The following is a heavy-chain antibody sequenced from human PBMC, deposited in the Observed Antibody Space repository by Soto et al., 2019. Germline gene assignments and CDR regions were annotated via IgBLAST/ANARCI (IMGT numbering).Heavy chain of an antibody. D-gene: IGHD5-18*01. CDR2: ISYDGSNK. V-gene: IGHV3-30*18. Sequence: HPGGSLRLSCAASGFTFSSYGMHWVRQAPGKGLEWVAVISYDGSNKYYADSVKGRFTISRDNSKNTLYLQMNSLRAEDTAVYYCAKDLRGSYFYYYGMDVWGQGTTVTVSS. J-gene: IGHJ6*02. CDR1: GFTFSSYG. CDR3: AKDLRGSYFYYYGMDV.